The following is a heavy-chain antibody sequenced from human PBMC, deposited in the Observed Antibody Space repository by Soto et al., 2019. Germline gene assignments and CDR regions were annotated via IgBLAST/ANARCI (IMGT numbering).Heavy chain of an antibody. J-gene: IGHJ4*02. CDR2: IYYSGST. CDR1: GGSISSYY. CDR3: ASTAHSSGWYSGGFDY. V-gene: IGHV4-59*01. D-gene: IGHD6-19*01. Sequence: QVQLQESGPGLVKPSETLSLTCTVSGGSISSYYWSWIRQPPGKGLEWIGYIYYSGSTNYNPSLTSRVTISVATSKNQFSLKLSSVTAADTAVYYCASTAHSSGWYSGGFDYWGQGTLVTVSS.